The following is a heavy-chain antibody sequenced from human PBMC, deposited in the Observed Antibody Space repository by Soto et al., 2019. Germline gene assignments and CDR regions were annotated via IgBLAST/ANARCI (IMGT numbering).Heavy chain of an antibody. V-gene: IGHV4-59*08. Sequence: SETLSLTCTVSGVSISSYYWSWIRQPPGKGLEWIGYIYYSGSTNYNPSLKSRVTISVDTSKNQFSLKLSSVTAADTAVYYCAATYSSSWYVGGNFDYWGQGTLVTVSS. CDR2: IYYSGST. CDR1: GVSISSYY. D-gene: IGHD6-13*01. CDR3: AATYSSSWYVGGNFDY. J-gene: IGHJ4*02.